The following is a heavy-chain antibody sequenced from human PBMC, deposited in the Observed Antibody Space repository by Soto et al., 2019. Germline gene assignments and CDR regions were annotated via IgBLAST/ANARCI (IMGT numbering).Heavy chain of an antibody. V-gene: IGHV1-18*01. CDR1: GYTFTSYG. D-gene: IGHD2-8*01. CDR3: ARELHCINVVCYPSFHNWFVS. Sequence: ASVKVSCKASGYTFTSYGISWVRQAPGQGLEWMGWISAYNGNTNYAQKLQGRVTMTTDTSTSTAYMELRSLRSDDTAVYYCARELHCINVVCYPSFHNWFVSWGKGTLVTVSS. CDR2: ISAYNGNT. J-gene: IGHJ5*01.